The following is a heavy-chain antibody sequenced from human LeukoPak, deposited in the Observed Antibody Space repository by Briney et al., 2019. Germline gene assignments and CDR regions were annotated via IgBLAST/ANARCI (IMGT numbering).Heavy chain of an antibody. CDR1: GGSISSHY. J-gene: IGHJ4*02. CDR3: ATIKRGSIYGYFDF. Sequence: SETLSLTCTVSGGSISSHYWSWIRQPPGKGLEWIAYLLDSVNTKDNPSLQSRLTLSADTFKNQFSLRLSSVTAADTAVYYCATIKRGSIYGYFDFWGQGIKVTVSS. V-gene: IGHV4-59*11. D-gene: IGHD5-18*01. CDR2: LLDSVNT.